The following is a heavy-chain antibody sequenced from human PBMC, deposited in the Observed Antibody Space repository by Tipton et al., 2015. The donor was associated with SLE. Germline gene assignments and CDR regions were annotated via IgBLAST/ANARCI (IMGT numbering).Heavy chain of an antibody. Sequence: SLRLSCAASGFTFSIYAMHWVRQAPGKGLEWVALISFDGDRKYYADSVMGRFTVSRDNSKNTLYLQMNSLRADDTAVYYCARQLELRYCGRDCSPFDYWGQGTLLSVSS. CDR2: ISFDGDRK. CDR3: ARQLELRYCGRDCSPFDY. CDR1: GFTFSIYA. V-gene: IGHV3-30*04. J-gene: IGHJ4*02. D-gene: IGHD2-21*01.